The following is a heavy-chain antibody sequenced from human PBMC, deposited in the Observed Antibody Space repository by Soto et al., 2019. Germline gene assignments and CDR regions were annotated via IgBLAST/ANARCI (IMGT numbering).Heavy chain of an antibody. J-gene: IGHJ4*02. CDR1: CGSVSSGSYY. D-gene: IGHD4-17*01. CDR2: IYYSGST. V-gene: IGHV4-61*01. CDR3: ARVSDYGDNDGLDY. Sequence: PSETLSLTCTVSCGSVSSGSYYWSWIRQPPGKGLEWIGYIYYSGSTNYNPSLKSRVTISVDTSKNQFSLKLSSVTAADTAVYYCARVSDYGDNDGLDYWGQGTLVTVSS.